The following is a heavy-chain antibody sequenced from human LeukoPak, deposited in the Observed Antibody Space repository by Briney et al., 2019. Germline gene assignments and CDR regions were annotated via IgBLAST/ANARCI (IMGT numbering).Heavy chain of an antibody. Sequence: PGGSLRLSCAAYGFTFDDYAMHWVRQAPGKGLEWVSGISWNSGSIGYADSVKGRFTISRDNAKNSLYLQMNSLRAEDMALYYCAKGPVADSGYDLGGGYFDYWGQGTLVTVSS. D-gene: IGHD5-12*01. CDR2: ISWNSGSI. CDR1: GFTFDDYA. CDR3: AKGPVADSGYDLGGGYFDY. J-gene: IGHJ4*02. V-gene: IGHV3-9*03.